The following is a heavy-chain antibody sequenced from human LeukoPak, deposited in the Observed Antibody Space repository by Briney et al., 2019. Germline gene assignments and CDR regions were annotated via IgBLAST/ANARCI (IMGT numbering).Heavy chain of an antibody. CDR3: TRDGPRSSGYPDN. CDR2: IYYSGST. Sequence: SETLSLTCTVSGDSLSSGDYYWSWIRQHPGKGLEWIGYIYYSGSTYYNPSLKSRVTISVDTSKNQFSLKLSSVTAADTAVYYCTRDGPRSSGYPDNWGQGTLVTVSS. CDR1: GDSLSSGDYY. D-gene: IGHD3-22*01. V-gene: IGHV4-31*03. J-gene: IGHJ4*02.